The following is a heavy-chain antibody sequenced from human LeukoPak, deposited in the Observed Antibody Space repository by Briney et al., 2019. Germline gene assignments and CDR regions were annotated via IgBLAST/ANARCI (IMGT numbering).Heavy chain of an antibody. CDR1: GGTFSSYA. D-gene: IGHD5-18*01. Sequence: SVKVSCKASGGTFSSYAISWVRQAPGQGLELMGGIIPIFGTANYAQKFQGRVTITADESTSTAYMELSSLRSEDTAVYYCARDGASGSYGHNWFDPWGQGTLVTVSS. CDR2: IIPIFGTA. CDR3: ARDGASGSYGHNWFDP. J-gene: IGHJ5*02. V-gene: IGHV1-69*13.